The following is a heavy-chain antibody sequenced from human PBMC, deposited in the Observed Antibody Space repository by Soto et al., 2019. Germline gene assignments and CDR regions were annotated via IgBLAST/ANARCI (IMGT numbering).Heavy chain of an antibody. CDR2: ISWDGGST. V-gene: IGHV3-43*01. Sequence: EVQLVESGGVVVQPGGSLRLSCAASGFTFDDYTMHWVRQAPGKGLEWVSLISWDGGSTYYADSVKGRFTISRDNSKNSLYLQMNSLRTEDTALYYCAKDRYSGYDFYSYEGYFDYWGQGTLVTVSS. J-gene: IGHJ4*02. CDR1: GFTFDDYT. CDR3: AKDRYSGYDFYSYEGYFDY. D-gene: IGHD5-12*01.